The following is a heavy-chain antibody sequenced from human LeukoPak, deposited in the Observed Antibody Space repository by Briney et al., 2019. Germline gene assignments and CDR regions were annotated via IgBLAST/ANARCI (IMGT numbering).Heavy chain of an antibody. J-gene: IGHJ2*01. D-gene: IGHD3-9*01. CDR3: TRGVPATISGWYFGL. V-gene: IGHV3-30*03. Sequence: GGSLRLSCAASGFTFSSYGMHWVRQAPGKGLEWVAVISYDGSNKYYADSVKGRFTISRDNARNSLYLQGDSLTAADTAVYYCTRGVPATISGWYFGLWGRGTLVTVSS. CDR2: ISYDGSNK. CDR1: GFTFSSYG.